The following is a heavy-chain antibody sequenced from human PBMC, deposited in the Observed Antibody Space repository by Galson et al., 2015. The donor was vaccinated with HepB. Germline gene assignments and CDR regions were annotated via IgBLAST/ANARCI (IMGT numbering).Heavy chain of an antibody. CDR2: VNPNSGNT. Sequence: SVKVSCKASGYTFTSYDINWVRQATGQGLEWMGWVNPNSGNTGYAQKFQGRVTMTRNTSISTAYMELSSLRSEDTAVYYCARAHDITIFGVVMGNWFDPWGQGTLVTVSS. V-gene: IGHV1-8*01. D-gene: IGHD3-3*01. CDR1: GYTFTSYD. CDR3: ARAHDITIFGVVMGNWFDP. J-gene: IGHJ5*02.